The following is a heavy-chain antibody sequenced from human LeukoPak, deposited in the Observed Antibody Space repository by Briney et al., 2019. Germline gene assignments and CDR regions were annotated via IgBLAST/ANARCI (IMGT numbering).Heavy chain of an antibody. CDR1: GYTFTGYY. D-gene: IGHD4-17*01. J-gene: IGHJ6*02. Sequence: ASVNVSCKASGYTFTGYYMHWVRQAPGQGLEWMGWINPNSGGTNYAQKFQGRVTMTRDTSISTAYMELSRLRSDDTAVYYCARDGDYVDYGMDVWGQGTTVTVSS. CDR3: ARDGDYVDYGMDV. CDR2: INPNSGGT. V-gene: IGHV1-2*02.